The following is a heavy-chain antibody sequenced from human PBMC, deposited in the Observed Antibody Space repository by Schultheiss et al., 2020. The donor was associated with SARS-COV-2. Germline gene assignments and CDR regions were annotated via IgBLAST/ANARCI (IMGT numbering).Heavy chain of an antibody. Sequence: SETLSLTCAVYGGSFSGYYWSWIRQPPGKGLEWIGYIYYSGSTYYNPSLKSRVTISVDTSKNHFSLKLSSVTAADTAVYYCARVSIVVVITSSAFDIWGQGTMVTVSS. V-gene: IGHV4-34*01. CDR3: ARVSIVVVITSSAFDI. D-gene: IGHD3-22*01. J-gene: IGHJ3*02. CDR2: IYYSGST. CDR1: GGSFSGYY.